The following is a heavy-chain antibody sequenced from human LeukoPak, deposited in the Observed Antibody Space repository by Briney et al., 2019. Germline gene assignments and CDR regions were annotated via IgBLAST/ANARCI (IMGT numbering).Heavy chain of an antibody. CDR2: ISGAGGST. J-gene: IGHJ4*02. CDR1: GFAFTSYT. Sequence: PGGSLRLSCAASGFAFTSYTVSWVRQAPGKGLEWVSSISGAGGSTYYADSVKGRFTISRDNSKNTLYLQMNSLRAEDTAVYCCAKHMWLGDWGQGTLVTVSS. D-gene: IGHD3-22*01. CDR3: AKHMWLGD. V-gene: IGHV3-23*01.